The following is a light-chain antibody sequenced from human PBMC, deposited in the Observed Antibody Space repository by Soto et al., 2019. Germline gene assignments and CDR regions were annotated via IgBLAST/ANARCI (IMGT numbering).Light chain of an antibody. J-gene: IGKJ1*01. CDR2: GAS. CDR3: QQYNNWPPWT. CDR1: QSIRSY. V-gene: IGKV3-15*01. Sequence: EIVMTQSPATLSVSPGERATLSCRAGQSIRSYLAWYQQKPGQAPRLLIYGASTRATGIPDRFSGSGSGTEFTLTISSLQSEDLAVYYCQQYNNWPPWTFGQGTKVEIK.